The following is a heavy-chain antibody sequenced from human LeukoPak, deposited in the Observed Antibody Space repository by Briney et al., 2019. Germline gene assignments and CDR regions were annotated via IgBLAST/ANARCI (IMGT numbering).Heavy chain of an antibody. CDR2: IYYSGST. J-gene: IGHJ4*02. D-gene: IGHD3-9*01. Sequence: PSETLSLTCTVSGDSISSGSYYWSWIRQPPGKGLEWIGYIYYSGSTNYNPSLKSRVTISVDTSKNQFSLKLSSVTAADTAVYYCARVSNGYYDILTGYRYYFDYWGQGTLVTVSS. CDR1: GDSISSGSYY. CDR3: ARVSNGYYDILTGYRYYFDY. V-gene: IGHV4-61*01.